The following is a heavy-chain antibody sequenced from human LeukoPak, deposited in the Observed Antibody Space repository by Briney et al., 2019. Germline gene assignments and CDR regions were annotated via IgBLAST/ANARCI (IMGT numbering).Heavy chain of an antibody. CDR1: GFTFSSYG. V-gene: IGHV3-33*01. D-gene: IGHD3-16*01. CDR3: ARAWGMAKGLDY. J-gene: IGHJ4*02. CDR2: IWYDGSNK. Sequence: GRSLRLSCAASGFTFSSYGMHWVRRAPGKGLEWVAVIWYDGSNKYYADSVKGRFTISRDNSKNTLYLQMNSLRAEDTAVYYCARAWGMAKGLDYWGQATLVTVSS.